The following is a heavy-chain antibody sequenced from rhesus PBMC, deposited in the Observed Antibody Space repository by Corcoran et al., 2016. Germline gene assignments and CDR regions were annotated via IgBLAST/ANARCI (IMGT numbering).Heavy chain of an antibody. CDR2: IKNKADGGTA. D-gene: IGHD4-23*01. J-gene: IGHJ4*01. CDR3: TRRGVTRALDY. Sequence: EVQLVESGGGLVQPGGSLRLSCAASGFTFSNYWMSWVRQAPGKGLEWVGFIKNKADGGTAAYVESLKGRLTISRDGSKNTLDLQMNSLKTEDTAVYYCTRRGVTRALDYWGQGVLVTVSS. V-gene: IGHV3S11*01. CDR1: GFTFSNYW.